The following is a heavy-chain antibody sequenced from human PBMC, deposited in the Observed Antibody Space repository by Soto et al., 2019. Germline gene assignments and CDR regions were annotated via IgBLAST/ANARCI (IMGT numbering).Heavy chain of an antibody. J-gene: IGHJ3*02. CDR2: VWYDGSVK. Sequence: QVQLVESGGGVVQPGSSLRLSCATSGFTFSHHAMHWVRQAPGKGLQWVAQVWYDGSVKNYADSMTGRFTISRDIPQNSLFLQMTSMRVDDTAVYYCARDGQQLAPYAVEIWGRATLVIVYS. CDR1: GFTFSHHA. V-gene: IGHV3-33*01. CDR3: ARDGQQLAPYAVEI. D-gene: IGHD6-13*01.